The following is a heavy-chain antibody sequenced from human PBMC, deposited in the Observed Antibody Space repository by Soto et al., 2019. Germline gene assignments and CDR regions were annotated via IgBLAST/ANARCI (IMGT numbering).Heavy chain of an antibody. CDR2: ISAYNGNT. D-gene: IGHD3-9*01. J-gene: IGHJ6*02. Sequence: GASVKVSCKASGYTFTSYGISWVRQAPGQGLEWMGWISAYNGNTNYAQKLQGRVTMTTDTSTSTAYMELRSLRSDDTAVYYCARDTYDILTGYYYYYGMDVWGQGTTVTVSS. V-gene: IGHV1-18*04. CDR1: GYTFTSYG. CDR3: ARDTYDILTGYYYYYGMDV.